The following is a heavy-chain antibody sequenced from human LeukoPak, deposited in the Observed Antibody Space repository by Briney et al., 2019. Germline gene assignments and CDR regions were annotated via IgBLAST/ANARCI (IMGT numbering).Heavy chain of an antibody. CDR2: INHSGST. CDR1: GGSFSGYY. CDR3: ARGRLRYCSSTSCRNWFDP. D-gene: IGHD2-2*01. J-gene: IGHJ5*02. V-gene: IGHV4-34*01. Sequence: SETLSLTCAVYGGSFSGYYWSWIRQPPGKGLEWIGEINHSGSTNYKPSLKSRVTISVDTSKNQFSLKLSSVTAADTAVYYCARGRLRYCSSTSCRNWFDPWGQGTLVTVSS.